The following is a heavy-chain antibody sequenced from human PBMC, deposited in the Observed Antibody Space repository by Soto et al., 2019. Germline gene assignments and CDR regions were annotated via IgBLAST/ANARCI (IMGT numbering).Heavy chain of an antibody. CDR2: IRSKAYGGTT. CDR3: TRTIKKYYDILTGYYPDAFDI. CDR1: GFTFGDYA. V-gene: IGHV3-49*03. Sequence: GGSLRLSCTASGFTFGDYAMSWFRQAPGKGLEWVGFIRSKAYGGTTEYAASVKGRFTISRDDSKSIAYLQMNSLKTEDTAVYYCTRTIKKYYDILTGYYPDAFDIWGQGTVVTVSS. J-gene: IGHJ3*02. D-gene: IGHD3-9*01.